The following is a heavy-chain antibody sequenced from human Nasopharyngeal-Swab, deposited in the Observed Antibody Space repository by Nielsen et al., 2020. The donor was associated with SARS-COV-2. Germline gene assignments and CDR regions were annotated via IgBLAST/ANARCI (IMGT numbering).Heavy chain of an antibody. J-gene: IGHJ1*01. CDR1: GGFLSGYY. Sequence: SETLPLTCAVYGGFLSGYYWCRIRQPPGKGLEWIGEINHSGSTNYNPSLKSRVTISVDTSKNQFSLKLSSVTAADTAVYYCARGRYSSSPREYFQHWGQGTLVTISS. V-gene: IGHV4-34*01. D-gene: IGHD6-6*01. CDR3: ARGRYSSSPREYFQH. CDR2: INHSGST.